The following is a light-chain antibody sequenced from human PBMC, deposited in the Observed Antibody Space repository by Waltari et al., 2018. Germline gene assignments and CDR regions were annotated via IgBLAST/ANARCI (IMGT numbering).Light chain of an antibody. CDR1: SSNIGRTT. CDR3: AAWDDSLNVL. V-gene: IGLV1-44*01. J-gene: IGLJ2*01. CDR2: SDN. Sequence: QSVLTQPPSASGTPGQRVIISCSGGSSNIGRTTVNWYQQLPGTAPKLLIHSDNQRPSGVPDRFSGSKSGTSASLAISGLQSADEADYYCAAWDDSLNVLFGGGTKLTVL.